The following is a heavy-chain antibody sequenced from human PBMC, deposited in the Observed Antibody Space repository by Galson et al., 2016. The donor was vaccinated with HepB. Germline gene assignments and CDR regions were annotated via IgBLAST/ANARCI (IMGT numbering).Heavy chain of an antibody. CDR2: ISPSGNHI. CDR3: ARGLPIHTVVLRPQADY. D-gene: IGHD2-15*01. V-gene: IGHV3-21*01. CDR1: GFILSSYW. J-gene: IGHJ4*02. Sequence: SLRLSCAASGFILSSYWMNWVRQAPGKGLEWVSSISPSGNHIYYADSVRGRFTVSRDNAKYSVFLQMNSLRADDTALYYFARGLPIHTVVLRPQADYWGQGTQVTVSS.